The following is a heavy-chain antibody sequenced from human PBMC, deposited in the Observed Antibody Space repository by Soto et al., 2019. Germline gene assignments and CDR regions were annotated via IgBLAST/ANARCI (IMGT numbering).Heavy chain of an antibody. J-gene: IGHJ5*02. Sequence: GASVKVYCKASGFTFTSSAVQWVRQARGQRLEWIGWIVVGSGNTNYAQKFQERVTITRDMSTSTAYMELRSLRSDDTAVYYCAREVGYGSGSYYPFHWFDPWGQGTLVTVSS. V-gene: IGHV1-58*01. CDR2: IVVGSGNT. CDR1: GFTFTSSA. CDR3: AREVGYGSGSYYPFHWFDP. D-gene: IGHD3-10*01.